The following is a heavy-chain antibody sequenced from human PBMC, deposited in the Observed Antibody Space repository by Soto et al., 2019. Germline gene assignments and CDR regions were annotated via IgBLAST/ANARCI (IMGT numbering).Heavy chain of an antibody. CDR2: ISSSGSTI. CDR1: GFTFSAYY. D-gene: IGHD2-21*01. CDR3: ARTTYAYCGGDCPPTDS. J-gene: IGHJ5*01. V-gene: IGHV3-11*01. Sequence: PEGSLRLSCAASGFTFSAYYMSWIRQDPGKGLERVSYISSSGSTIYYADSVKGRFTISRDNAKNSLYLQMNSLRAEDTAVYYFARTTYAYCGGDCPPTDSWGHGTPVTVSS.